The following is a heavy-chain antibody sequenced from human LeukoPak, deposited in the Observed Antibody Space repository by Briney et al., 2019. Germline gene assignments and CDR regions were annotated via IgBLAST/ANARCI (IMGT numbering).Heavy chain of an antibody. D-gene: IGHD3-22*01. V-gene: IGHV1-18*01. Sequence: ASVKVSCKASGYIFSSYGISWVRQAPGQGLEWMGWISGHNGNTNYAQRLQGRVTLTTDTSTSTACMELRSLRSDDTAVYYCARDLDSSGYYQENFDYWGQGTLVTVSS. CDR2: ISGHNGNT. J-gene: IGHJ4*02. CDR1: GYIFSSYG. CDR3: ARDLDSSGYYQENFDY.